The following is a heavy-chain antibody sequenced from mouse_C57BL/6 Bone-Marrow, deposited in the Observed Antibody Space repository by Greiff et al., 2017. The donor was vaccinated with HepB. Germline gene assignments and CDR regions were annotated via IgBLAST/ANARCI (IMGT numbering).Heavy chain of an antibody. D-gene: IGHD1-1*01. J-gene: IGHJ4*01. CDR3: ARFYGSSYTYAMDY. V-gene: IGHV7-3*01. Sequence: EVKVVESGGGLVQPGGSLSLSCAASGFTFTDYYMSWVRQPPGKALEWLGFIRNKANGYTTEYSASVKGRFTISRDNSQSILYLQMNALRAEDSATYYCARFYGSSYTYAMDYWGQGTSVTVSS. CDR1: GFTFTDYY. CDR2: IRNKANGYTT.